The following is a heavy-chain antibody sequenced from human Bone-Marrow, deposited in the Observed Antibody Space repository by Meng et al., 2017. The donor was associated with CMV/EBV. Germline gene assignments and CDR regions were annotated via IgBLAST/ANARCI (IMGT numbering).Heavy chain of an antibody. V-gene: IGHV5-51*01. CDR1: GYRFTTHR. Sequence: GGSLRFSCKGPGYRFTTHRIGWARQLPGKGLEWVGIIVPGDSDTRYSPSFQGQVTISADKSISAAYLQWSSLKASDTAIYYCARQASSDEVFEIWGQGTMVTVSS. CDR3: ARQASSDEVFEI. J-gene: IGHJ3*02. CDR2: IVPGDSDT.